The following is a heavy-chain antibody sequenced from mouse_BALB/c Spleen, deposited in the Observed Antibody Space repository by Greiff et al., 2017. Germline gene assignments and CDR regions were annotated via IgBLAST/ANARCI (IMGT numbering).Heavy chain of an antibody. CDR1: GYTFTDYN. Sequence: VQLQQSGPELVKPGASVKIPCKASGYTFTDYNMDWVKQSHGKSLEWIGDINPNNGGTIYNQKFKGKATLTVDKSSSTAYMELRSLTSEDTAVYYCARGYYGRRFAYWGQGTLVTVSA. V-gene: IGHV1-18*01. D-gene: IGHD1-1*01. J-gene: IGHJ3*01. CDR3: ARGYYGRRFAY. CDR2: INPNNGGT.